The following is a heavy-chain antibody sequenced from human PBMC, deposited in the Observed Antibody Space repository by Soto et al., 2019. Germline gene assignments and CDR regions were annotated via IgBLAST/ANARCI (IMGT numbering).Heavy chain of an antibody. CDR2: IYHSGST. CDR3: ARVQTDSYYYYAMDV. CDR1: GSSIRSGGYS. J-gene: IGHJ6*02. V-gene: IGHV4-30-2*01. Sequence: SDTLSLTCAVSGSSIRSGGYSWSWIRQPPGKGLEWIGYIYHSGSTYYNPSLKSRVTISVDTSKNQFSLKLSSVTAVDTAVYYCARVQTDSYYYYAMDVWGQGTTVT.